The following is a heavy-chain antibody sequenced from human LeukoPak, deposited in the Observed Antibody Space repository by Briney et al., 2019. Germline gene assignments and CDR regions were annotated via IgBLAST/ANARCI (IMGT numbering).Heavy chain of an antibody. Sequence: SETLSLTCTVSGGSISSYYWSWIRQPPGKGLEWIGYISYSGSTKYNPSLNSRVTISVDTSKNQFSLKLSSVTAADTAVYYCARRLPDGDDYWGQGTLVTVSS. V-gene: IGHV4-59*08. CDR2: ISYSGST. CDR1: GGSISSYY. J-gene: IGHJ4*02. D-gene: IGHD1-14*01. CDR3: ARRLPDGDDY.